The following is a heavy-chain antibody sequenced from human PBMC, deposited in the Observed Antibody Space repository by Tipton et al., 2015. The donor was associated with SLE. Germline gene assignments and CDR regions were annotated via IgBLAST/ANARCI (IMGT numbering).Heavy chain of an antibody. CDR3: ARRFGTYSNYYYYMDV. V-gene: IGHV3-9*01. D-gene: IGHD3-16*01. CDR1: GFSFDDYA. J-gene: IGHJ6*03. CDR2: ISWNSDTL. Sequence: SLRLSCAASGFSFDDYAMHWVRQAPRKGLEWVSGISWNSDTLGYADSVKGRFTISRDNAKNSLYLQMNSLGAEDTALYYCARRFGTYSNYYYYMDVWGKGTTVTVSS.